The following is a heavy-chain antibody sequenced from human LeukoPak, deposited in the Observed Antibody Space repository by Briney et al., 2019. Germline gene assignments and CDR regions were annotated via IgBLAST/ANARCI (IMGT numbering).Heavy chain of an antibody. CDR3: AKELYSGYDLTPHFFDY. Sequence: GGSLRLSCAASGFTFSSYGMHWVRQAPGKGLEWVAFIRYDGSNKYYADSVKGRFTTSRDNSKNTLYLQMNSLRAEDTAVYYCAKELYSGYDLTPHFFDYWGQGTLVTVSS. J-gene: IGHJ4*02. CDR1: GFTFSSYG. V-gene: IGHV3-30*02. D-gene: IGHD5-12*01. CDR2: IRYDGSNK.